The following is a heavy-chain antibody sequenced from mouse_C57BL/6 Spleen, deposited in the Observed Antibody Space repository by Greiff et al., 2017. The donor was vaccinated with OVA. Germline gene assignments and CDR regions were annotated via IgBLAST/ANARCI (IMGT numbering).Heavy chain of an antibody. CDR1: GYSFTDYN. CDR2: INPNYGPT. Sequence: VQLKESGPELVKPGASVKISCKASGYSFTDYNMNWVKQSNGKSLEWIGVINPNYGPTTYNQKFKGKATLTVDQSSSTAYMQLNSLTSEDSAVYYCARCGTIYYDYDDDYFDYWGQGTTLTVSS. J-gene: IGHJ2*01. V-gene: IGHV1-39*01. CDR3: ARCGTIYYDYDDDYFDY. D-gene: IGHD2-4*01.